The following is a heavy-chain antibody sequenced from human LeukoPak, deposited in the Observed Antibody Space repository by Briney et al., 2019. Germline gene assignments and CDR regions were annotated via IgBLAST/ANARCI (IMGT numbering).Heavy chain of an antibody. CDR2: IDAYNGNT. Sequence: GASVTVSCTASGYTFTNYGLNWVRQAPGQGLEWMGWIDAYNGNTNYAQRVQDRVTMTTDRSTNTVYMELRSLTSDDTAAYYCARRGYSSSWNVFYLDYWGQGTLVTVSS. CDR1: GYTFTNYG. CDR3: ARRGYSSSWNVFYLDY. V-gene: IGHV1-18*01. J-gene: IGHJ4*02. D-gene: IGHD6-13*01.